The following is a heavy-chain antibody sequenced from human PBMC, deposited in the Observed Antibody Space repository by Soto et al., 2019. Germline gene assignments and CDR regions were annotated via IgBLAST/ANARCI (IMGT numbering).Heavy chain of an antibody. V-gene: IGHV3-33*01. CDR3: ARPCYGHYEDFDY. CDR2: IWYDGSNK. J-gene: IGHJ4*02. CDR1: GFTFSSYG. Sequence: QVQLVESGGGVVQPGRSLRLSCAASGFTFSSYGMHWVRQAPGKGLEWVAVIWYDGSNKYYADSVKGRFTISRDNSKNTLYLQMNSLRAEDTAVYYCARPCYGHYEDFDYLGQGTLVTVSS. D-gene: IGHD4-17*01.